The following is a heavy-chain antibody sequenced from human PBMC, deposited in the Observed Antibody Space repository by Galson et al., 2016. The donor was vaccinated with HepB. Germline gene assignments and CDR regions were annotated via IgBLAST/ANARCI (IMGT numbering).Heavy chain of an antibody. CDR2: IYSGGST. D-gene: IGHD3-3*01. V-gene: IGHV3-53*01. CDR3: ARDHYDFWMGKIHYYGMDV. CDR1: GFTVSRNY. Sequence: SLRLSCAASGFTVSRNYMSWVRQAPGKGLEWVSVIYSGGSTYYVDSVKGRFTISRDNSKNTLYLQMNSLRAEDTAVYYCARDHYDFWMGKIHYYGMDVWGQGTTVTVTS. J-gene: IGHJ6*02.